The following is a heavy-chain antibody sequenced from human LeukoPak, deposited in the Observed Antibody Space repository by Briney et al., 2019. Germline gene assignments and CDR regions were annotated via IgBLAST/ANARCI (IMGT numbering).Heavy chain of an antibody. D-gene: IGHD3-3*01. V-gene: IGHV4-39*01. CDR1: GGSISSSSYY. J-gene: IGHJ4*02. CDR3: ARYCNFWSGYYSYYFDY. Sequence: SETLSLTCTVSGGSISSSSYYWGWIRQPPGKGLEWIGSIYYSGSTYYNPSLKSRVTISVDTSKNQFSLKLSSVTAADTGVYYCARYCNFWSGYYSYYFDYWRQGTLVTVFS. CDR2: IYYSGST.